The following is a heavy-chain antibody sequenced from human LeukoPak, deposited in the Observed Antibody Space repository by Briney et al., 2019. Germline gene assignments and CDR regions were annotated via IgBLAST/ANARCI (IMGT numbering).Heavy chain of an antibody. V-gene: IGHV4-34*01. CDR3: ARVGSSGERWPNDY. Sequence: PSETLSLTCAVYGGSFSDYYWVWIRQPPGKGLEWIGEINHSGSTNYNPSLKSRVTISVDTSKNQFSLKLSSVTAADTAVYYCARVGSSGERWPNDYWGQGTLVTVSS. CDR1: GGSFSDYY. D-gene: IGHD5-24*01. J-gene: IGHJ4*02. CDR2: INHSGST.